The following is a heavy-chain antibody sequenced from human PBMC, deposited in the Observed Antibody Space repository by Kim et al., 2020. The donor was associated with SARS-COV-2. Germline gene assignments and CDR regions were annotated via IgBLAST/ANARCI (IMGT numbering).Heavy chain of an antibody. V-gene: IGHV3-7*01. CDR2: IKQDGREK. J-gene: IGHJ4*02. D-gene: IGHD1-1*01. CDR1: GFTFSSYW. Sequence: GGSLRLSCAASGFTFSSYWLSWVRQAPGKGLEGVASIKQDGREKYYVDSVKGRFTISRDNAKNSLYLQMNSLRAEDTAVYYCARGSGRSSRTPDYWGQGTLVTVS. CDR3: ARGSGRSSRTPDY.